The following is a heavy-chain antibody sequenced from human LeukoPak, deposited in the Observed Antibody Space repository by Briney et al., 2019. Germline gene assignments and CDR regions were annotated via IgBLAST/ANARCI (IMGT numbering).Heavy chain of an antibody. J-gene: IGHJ4*02. V-gene: IGHV4-61*01. Sequence: SETLSLTCTVSGGSVSRGTYFWSWIRQPPGKGLEWIGYIYYSGSTNYNPSLKSRVTISVDTSKNQFSLKLSSVTAADTAVYYCARDRVRGNSNPFFDYWGQGTLVTVSS. CDR1: GGSVSRGTYF. CDR2: IYYSGST. CDR3: ARDRVRGNSNPFFDY. D-gene: IGHD4-11*01.